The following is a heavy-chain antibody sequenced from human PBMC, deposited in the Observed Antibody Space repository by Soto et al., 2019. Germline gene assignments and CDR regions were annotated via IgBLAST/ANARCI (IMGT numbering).Heavy chain of an antibody. J-gene: IGHJ4*02. CDR2: IYPGDSDT. CDR1: GYSFTSYW. D-gene: IGHD1-26*01. CDR3: ARQSLGDLEWELLWGFDY. Sequence: PGESLKISCKGSGYSFTSYWIGWVRQMPGKGLEWMGIIYPGDSDTRYSPSFQGQVTISADKSISTAYLQWSSLKASDTAMYYCARQSLGDLEWELLWGFDYWGQGTLVTVSS. V-gene: IGHV5-51*01.